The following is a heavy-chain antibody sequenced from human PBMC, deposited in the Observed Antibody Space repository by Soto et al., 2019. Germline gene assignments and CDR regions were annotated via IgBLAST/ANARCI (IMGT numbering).Heavy chain of an antibody. Sequence: ESLKISCKGSGYSFTPYILVWVRQIPGKGLEWMGTIYPGDSDTRYSPSFQGQVTISADKSITTTYLQWSSLKASDTAMYYCARRAYCGGDCTRNHHHYFAMDVWGQGTTVTVSS. D-gene: IGHD2-21*02. J-gene: IGHJ6*02. CDR3: ARRAYCGGDCTRNHHHYFAMDV. CDR1: GYSFTPYI. V-gene: IGHV5-51*01. CDR2: IYPGDSDT.